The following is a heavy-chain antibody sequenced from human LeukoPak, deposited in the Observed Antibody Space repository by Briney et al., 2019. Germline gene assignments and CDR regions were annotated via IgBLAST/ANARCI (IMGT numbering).Heavy chain of an antibody. CDR3: ARGSSNSGSYYNWFDP. CDR1: GITFSSYG. Sequence: GGSLRLSCAASGITFSSYGMSWVRQAPGKGLEWVSSISSSSSYIYYADSVKGRFTISRDNAKNSLFLQMNSLRAEDTAVYYCARGSSNSGSYYNWFDPWGQGTLVTVSS. V-gene: IGHV3-21*01. D-gene: IGHD1-26*01. CDR2: ISSSSSYI. J-gene: IGHJ5*02.